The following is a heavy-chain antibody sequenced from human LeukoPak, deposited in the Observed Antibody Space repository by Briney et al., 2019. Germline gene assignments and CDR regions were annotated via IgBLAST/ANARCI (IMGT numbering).Heavy chain of an antibody. Sequence: ASVKVSCKASGYTFTGYYMHWVRQAPGQGLEWMGRINPNSGGTNYAQKFQGRVTMTRDTSTSTAYMELSRLRSDDTAVYYCARDPYCSGGSCDDYWGQGTLVTVSS. CDR3: ARDPYCSGGSCDDY. J-gene: IGHJ4*02. V-gene: IGHV1-2*06. D-gene: IGHD2-15*01. CDR1: GYTFTGYY. CDR2: INPNSGGT.